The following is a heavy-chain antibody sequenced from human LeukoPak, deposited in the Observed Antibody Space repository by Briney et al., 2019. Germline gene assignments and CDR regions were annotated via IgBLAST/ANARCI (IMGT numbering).Heavy chain of an antibody. CDR3: ARDCSGGSCYGAFDI. D-gene: IGHD2-15*01. CDR2: IYDSGST. Sequence: LSETLSLTCTVSGASIRSGDYYRSWIRQPPGKGLKWIGYIYDSGSTYYNPSLKSRITISVDTSENRFSLKLSSVTATDTAVYYCARDCSGGSCYGAFDIWGQGTMVTVSS. CDR1: GASIRSGDYY. J-gene: IGHJ3*02. V-gene: IGHV4-30-4*01.